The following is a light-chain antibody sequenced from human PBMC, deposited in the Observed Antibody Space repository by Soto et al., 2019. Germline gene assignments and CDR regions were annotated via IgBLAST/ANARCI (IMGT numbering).Light chain of an antibody. CDR1: SSDVGGYNY. V-gene: IGLV2-11*01. CDR3: CSYAGSYTGV. Sequence: QSVLTQPRSVSGSPGQSATISCTGTSSDVGGYNYVSWYQQHPGKAPKLMIYDVSKRPSGVPDRFSGSKSGNTASLTISGLQAEDEADYYCCSYAGSYTGVFGTRTKVTVL. J-gene: IGLJ1*01. CDR2: DVS.